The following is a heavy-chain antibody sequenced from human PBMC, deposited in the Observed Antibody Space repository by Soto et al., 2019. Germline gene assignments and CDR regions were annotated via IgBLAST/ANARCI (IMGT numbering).Heavy chain of an antibody. CDR1: GFTFTSSA. J-gene: IGHJ6*02. D-gene: IGHD3-9*01. Sequence: SVKVSCKASGFTFTSSAVQWVRQARGQRLEWIGWIVVGRGNTNYAQKFQERVTITRDMSTSTAYMELSSLRSEDTAVYYCAADPDILTGLHYYYYYGMDVWGQGTTVT. CDR2: IVVGRGNT. CDR3: AADPDILTGLHYYYYYGMDV. V-gene: IGHV1-58*01.